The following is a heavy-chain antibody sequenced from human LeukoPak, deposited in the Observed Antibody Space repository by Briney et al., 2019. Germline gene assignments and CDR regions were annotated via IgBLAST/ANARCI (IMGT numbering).Heavy chain of an antibody. V-gene: IGHV1-8*01. CDR3: ARGRGDGYNLYYYYMDV. D-gene: IGHD5-24*01. CDR1: GYTFTSYY. J-gene: IGHJ6*03. Sequence: ASVDVSCKASGYTFTSYYINWVRQATGQGLEWMGWMNPNSGNTGYAQTFQGRVTMTRNTSISTAYMELSSLRSEDTAVYYCARGRGDGYNLYYYYMDVWGKGPTVTVSS. CDR2: MNPNSGNT.